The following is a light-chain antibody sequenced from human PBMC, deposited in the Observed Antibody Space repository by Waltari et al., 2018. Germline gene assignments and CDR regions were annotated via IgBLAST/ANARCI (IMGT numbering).Light chain of an antibody. Sequence: QSVLTQPPSVSGAPGQRVTISCTGSSSNIGAGYDVHWYQQLPGTAPKLLIYGNGNRPSGVPDRFSGSKSGPSASLAITGLQAEDEADYYCQSYDSSLSGVVFGGGTKLTVL. CDR3: QSYDSSLSGVV. CDR1: SSNIGAGYD. CDR2: GNG. J-gene: IGLJ2*01. V-gene: IGLV1-40*01.